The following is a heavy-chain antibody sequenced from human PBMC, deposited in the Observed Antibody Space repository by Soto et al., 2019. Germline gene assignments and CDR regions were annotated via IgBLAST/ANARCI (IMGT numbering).Heavy chain of an antibody. V-gene: IGHV1-69*01. Sequence: QVQLVQSGAEVKKPGSSVKVSCKASGGTFSSYAISWVRQAPGQGLEWMGGIIPIFGTANYAQKFQGRVTITADESTSTAYMELSSLRSEDTAVYYCARFGITMVRGVIIPYYYDGMDVWGQGTTVTVSS. CDR2: IIPIFGTA. D-gene: IGHD3-10*01. CDR3: ARFGITMVRGVIIPYYYDGMDV. CDR1: GGTFSSYA. J-gene: IGHJ6*02.